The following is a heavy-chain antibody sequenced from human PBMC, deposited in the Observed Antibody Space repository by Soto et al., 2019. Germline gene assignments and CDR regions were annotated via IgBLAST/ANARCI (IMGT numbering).Heavy chain of an antibody. CDR2: IYYSGST. V-gene: IGHV4-30-4*01. J-gene: IGHJ4*02. D-gene: IGHD3-9*01. CDR3: ARYYDILTGYNIGFDY. CDR1: GGSINSGDYY. Sequence: KPSETLSLTCTVSGGSINSGDYYWSWIRQPPGKGLEWIGYIYYSGSTYYNPSLKSRVTISVDTSKNQFSLKLSSVTAADTAVYYCARYYDILTGYNIGFDYWGQGTLVTVSS.